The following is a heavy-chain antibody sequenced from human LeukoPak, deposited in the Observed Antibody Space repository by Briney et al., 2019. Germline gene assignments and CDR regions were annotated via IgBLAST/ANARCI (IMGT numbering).Heavy chain of an antibody. V-gene: IGHV4-31*03. CDR2: ICYSGNS. J-gene: IGHJ5*02. CDR3: ARVIVSYRYDANWFDP. D-gene: IGHD2-8*01. CDR1: GGSISGDGQY. Sequence: PSETLSLTCTVSGGSISGDGQYWSWIRQHPGKGLEWIGYICYSGNSYYNPSLKSRVTISADTSENQFSLQLNSVTAADTAVYYCARVIVSYRYDANWFDPWGQGTLVTVSS.